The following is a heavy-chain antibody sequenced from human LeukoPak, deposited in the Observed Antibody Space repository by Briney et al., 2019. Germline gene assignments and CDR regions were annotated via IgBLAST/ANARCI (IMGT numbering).Heavy chain of an antibody. J-gene: IGHJ4*02. CDR2: ISDIGSI. V-gene: IGHV4-59*12. Sequence: SETLSLTCTVSGGSISSYYWSWIRQPPGKGLEWIAYISDIGSINYNPSLKSRVTISVDRSKNQFSLKLSSVTAADTAVYYCARDGARQGFDYWGQGTLVTVSS. D-gene: IGHD3-16*01. CDR3: ARDGARQGFDY. CDR1: GGSISSYY.